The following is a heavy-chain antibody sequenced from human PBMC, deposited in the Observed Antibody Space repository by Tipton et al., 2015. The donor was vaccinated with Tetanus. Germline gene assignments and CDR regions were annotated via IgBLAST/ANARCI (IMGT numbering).Heavy chain of an antibody. D-gene: IGHD3-16*01. J-gene: IGHJ4*02. Sequence: TLSLTCTVSGGSIRGHFWSWIRQPAGKGLEWIGRLHSSGDTTYNPSLKSRVTMSVDTSKNQISRGLGSVTAADTALYFCARWGRGVTTWGFDFWGQGTLVTVSS. CDR3: ARWGRGVTTWGFDF. CDR1: GGSIRGHF. CDR2: LHSSGDT. V-gene: IGHV4-4*07.